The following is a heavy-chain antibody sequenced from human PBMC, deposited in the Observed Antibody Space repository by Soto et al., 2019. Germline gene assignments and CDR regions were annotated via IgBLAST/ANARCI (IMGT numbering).Heavy chain of an antibody. CDR2: IRPDSGNP. CDR3: ARDRSSSDY. CDR1: GYTFTSEG. D-gene: IGHD2-15*01. V-gene: IGHV1-18*01. J-gene: IGHJ4*02. Sequence: ASVKVSCKASGYTFTSEGISWVRQAPGQGLEWMGWIRPDSGNPDYAQNFQGRVTITADTSTTTVYMELRSLRSDDTAVYYCARDRSSSDYWGQGTLVTVSS.